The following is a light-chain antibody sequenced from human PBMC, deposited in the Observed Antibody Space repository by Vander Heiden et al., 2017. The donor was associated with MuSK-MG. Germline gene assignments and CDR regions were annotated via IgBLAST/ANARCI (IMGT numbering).Light chain of an antibody. J-gene: IGKJ4*01. CDR1: QSINNF. CDR3: QQSSDIPLT. Sequence: DIQMTQSPSSLSASVGDRVTITCRASQSINNFLNWYQQKPGKAPKLLIYAASNLQSGVPSRFSGSGSGTDFTLSISRLQPEDSATYYCQQSSDIPLTFGGGTRVELK. V-gene: IGKV1-39*01. CDR2: AAS.